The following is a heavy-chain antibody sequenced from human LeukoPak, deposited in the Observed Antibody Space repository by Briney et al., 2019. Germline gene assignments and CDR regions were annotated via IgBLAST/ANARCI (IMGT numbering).Heavy chain of an antibody. CDR3: ARHPYYYDSSGYYQQLLYFDY. J-gene: IGHJ4*02. CDR2: IIPIFGTA. Sequence: GASVKVFCKASGGTFSSYAISWVRQAPGQGLEWMGGIIPIFGTANYAQKFQGRVTITADESTSTAYMELSSLRSEDTAVYYCARHPYYYDSSGYYQQLLYFDYWGQGTLVTVSS. V-gene: IGHV1-69*01. CDR1: GGTFSSYA. D-gene: IGHD3-22*01.